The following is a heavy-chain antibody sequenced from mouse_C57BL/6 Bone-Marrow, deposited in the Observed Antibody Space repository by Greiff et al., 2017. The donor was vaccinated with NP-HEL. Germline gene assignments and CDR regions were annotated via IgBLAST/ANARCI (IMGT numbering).Heavy chain of an antibody. D-gene: IGHD1-1*01. CDR2: IYPGDGDT. V-gene: IGHV1-80*01. J-gene: IGHJ4*01. CDR3: ARWNNYYGSDYYAMDY. CDR1: GYAFSSYW. Sequence: VQLQQSGAELVKPGASVKISCKASGYAFSSYWMNWVKQRPGKGLEWIGQIYPGDGDTNYNGKFKGKATLTADKSSSTAYMQLSSLTSEDSAVYFCARWNNYYGSDYYAMDYWGQGTSVTVSS.